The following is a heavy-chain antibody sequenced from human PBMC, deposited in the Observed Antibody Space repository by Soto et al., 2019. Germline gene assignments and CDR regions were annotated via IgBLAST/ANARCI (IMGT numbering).Heavy chain of an antibody. CDR3: ARGQGAAAGHSNFDY. V-gene: IGHV4-39*07. CDR2: ISYSGST. D-gene: IGHD6-13*01. Sequence: SETLSLTCTVSGGSISSSSYYWGWIRQPPGKGLEWIGSISYSGSTYYNPSLKSRVTISVDMSKNQFSLKLSSVTAADTAVYYCARGQGAAAGHSNFDYWGQGALVTVSS. CDR1: GGSISSSSYY. J-gene: IGHJ4*02.